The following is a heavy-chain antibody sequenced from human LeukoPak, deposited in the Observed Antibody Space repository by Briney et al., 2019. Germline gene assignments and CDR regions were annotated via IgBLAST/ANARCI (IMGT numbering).Heavy chain of an antibody. CDR2: IKEDRFEQ. D-gene: IGHD6-13*01. J-gene: IGHJ4*02. CDR1: GFAFSRYW. Sequence: GGSLRLSCAASGFAFSRYWMTWVRQAPGKGLEWVANIKEDRFEQDYVDSVRGRFTISRDNAQSSLYLQMSSLGAGDTAVYYCARRAGSSWYEYYFDYWGQGTLVTVSS. V-gene: IGHV3-7*03. CDR3: ARRAGSSWYEYYFDY.